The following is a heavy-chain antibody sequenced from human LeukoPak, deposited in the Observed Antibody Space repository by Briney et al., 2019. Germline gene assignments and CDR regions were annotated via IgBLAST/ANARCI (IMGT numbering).Heavy chain of an antibody. J-gene: IGHJ4*02. CDR2: ISGSGGST. Sequence: GGSLRLSCAASGFTFSSYWMSWVRQAPGKGLEWVSAISGSGGSTYYADSVKGRFSISRDNSKSTLYLQMNSLRAEDTAVYYCAKGRSMIVATTVAYWGQGTLVTVSS. D-gene: IGHD3-22*01. V-gene: IGHV3-23*01. CDR3: AKGRSMIVATTVAY. CDR1: GFTFSSYW.